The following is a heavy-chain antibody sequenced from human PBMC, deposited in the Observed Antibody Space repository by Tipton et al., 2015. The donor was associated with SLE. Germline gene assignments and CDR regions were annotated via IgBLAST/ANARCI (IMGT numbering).Heavy chain of an antibody. CDR2: ISGSGGHT. V-gene: IGHV3-23*01. CDR1: GFTFSSFA. CDR3: AQGGFLEGMVDS. Sequence: SLRLSCAASGFTFSSFAMSWVRQAPGRGLEWVSLISGSGGHTFYADSVKGRFTISRDNSKNTMYLQMNSLRAEDTAVYYCAQGGFLEGMVDSWGQGTVVTVSS. J-gene: IGHJ4*02. D-gene: IGHD3-3*01.